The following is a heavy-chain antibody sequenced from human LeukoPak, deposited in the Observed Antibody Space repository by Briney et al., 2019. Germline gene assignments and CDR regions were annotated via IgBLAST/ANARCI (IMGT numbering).Heavy chain of an antibody. CDR2: IYYSGST. D-gene: IGHD5-12*01. J-gene: IGHJ3*02. V-gene: IGHV4-59*12. CDR1: GGSMNSYY. CDR3: ARDTSGYNLLGAFDI. Sequence: SETLSLTCSVSGGSMNSYYWSWIRQSPGKGLAWIGYIYYSGSTNYNPSLKSRVTISVDTSKNQFSLKLNSVTAADTAVYYCARDTSGYNLLGAFDIWGQGTMVTVSS.